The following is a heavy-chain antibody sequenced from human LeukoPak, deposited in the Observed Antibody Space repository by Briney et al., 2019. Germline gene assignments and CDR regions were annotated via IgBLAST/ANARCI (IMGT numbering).Heavy chain of an antibody. CDR2: ISSSGSTI. J-gene: IGHJ6*03. V-gene: IGHV3-48*03. Sequence: GGSLRLSCAASGFTFSSYEMNWVRQAPGKGLEWVSYISSSGSTIHYADSVKGRFTISRDNAKNTLYLQMNSLRAEDTAVYYCAKDSVKVTTVRRVPHYMDVWGKGTTVTVSS. D-gene: IGHD4-17*01. CDR1: GFTFSSYE. CDR3: AKDSVKVTTVRRVPHYMDV.